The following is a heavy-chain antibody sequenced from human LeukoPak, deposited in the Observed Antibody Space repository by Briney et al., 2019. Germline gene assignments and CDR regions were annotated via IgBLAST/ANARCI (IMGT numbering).Heavy chain of an antibody. D-gene: IGHD4-23*01. CDR3: ARDFQSTVVTPMGY. Sequence: GGSLRLSCAASGFTFSSYWMSWVRQAPGKGLEWVANIKQDGGKKYYVESVKGRFTISRDNAKNSLYLQMNSLRAEDTAVYYCARDFQSTVVTPMGYWGQGTLVTVSS. J-gene: IGHJ4*02. CDR2: IKQDGGKK. CDR1: GFTFSSYW. V-gene: IGHV3-7*01.